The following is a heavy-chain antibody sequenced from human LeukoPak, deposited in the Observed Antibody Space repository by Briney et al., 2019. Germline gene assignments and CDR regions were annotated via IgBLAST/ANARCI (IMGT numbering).Heavy chain of an antibody. V-gene: IGHV3-23*01. D-gene: IGHD3-22*01. CDR1: GFTFSSYA. CDR2: ISGSGGST. CDR3: AKVLITYYCDSSGYPDAFDI. Sequence: GGSLRLSCAASGFTFSSYAMSWVRQAPGKGLEWVSAISGSGGSTYYADSVKGRFTISRDNSKNTLYLQMNSLRAEDTAVYYCAKVLITYYCDSSGYPDAFDIWGQGTMVTVSS. J-gene: IGHJ3*02.